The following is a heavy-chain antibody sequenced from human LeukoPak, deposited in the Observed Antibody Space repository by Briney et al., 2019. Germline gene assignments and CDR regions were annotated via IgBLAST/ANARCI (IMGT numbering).Heavy chain of an antibody. D-gene: IGHD4-23*01. V-gene: IGHV4-38-2*02. CDR3: VRVDNGGNYFDY. Sequence: PSETLSLTCTVSGYSISSGYYWGWIRQPPGKGLEWIGSIYHSGSTYYNPSLKSRLTIPADTSKNQFSLRLSSVTAADTAVYYCVRVDNGGNYFDYWGQGTLVTVSS. J-gene: IGHJ4*02. CDR2: IYHSGST. CDR1: GYSISSGYY.